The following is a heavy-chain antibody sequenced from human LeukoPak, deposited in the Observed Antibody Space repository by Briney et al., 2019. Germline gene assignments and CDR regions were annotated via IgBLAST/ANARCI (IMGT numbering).Heavy chain of an antibody. D-gene: IGHD3-22*01. CDR3: ARGDSSGYYNWFDP. J-gene: IGHJ5*02. Sequence: GASVKVSCKASGYTFTGYYMHWVRQAPGQWLEWMGWINPNSGGTNYAQKFQGRVTMTRDTSISTAYMELSRLRSDDTAVYYCARGDSSGYYNWFDPWGQGTLVTVSS. CDR1: GYTFTGYY. CDR2: INPNSGGT. V-gene: IGHV1-2*02.